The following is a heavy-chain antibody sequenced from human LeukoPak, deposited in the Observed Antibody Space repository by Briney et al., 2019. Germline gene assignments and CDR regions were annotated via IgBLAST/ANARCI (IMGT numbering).Heavy chain of an antibody. CDR2: ISGYSGYT. J-gene: IGHJ3*02. V-gene: IGHV1-18*01. CDR3: ARGRTHRYNWNTRDIDGFDI. Sequence: ASVKVSCKASGYTFTNYGISWVRQAPGQGLEWMGWISGYSGYTYYAQKLQGRVTMTTDTSTNTAYMDLRSLRSDDTAVYYCARGRTHRYNWNTRDIDGFDIWGQGTMVTVSS. D-gene: IGHD1-1*01. CDR1: GYTFTNYG.